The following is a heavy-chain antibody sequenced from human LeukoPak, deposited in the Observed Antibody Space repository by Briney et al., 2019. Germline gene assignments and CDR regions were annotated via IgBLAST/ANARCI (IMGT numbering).Heavy chain of an antibody. V-gene: IGHV4-59*08. CDR2: IDYSGST. D-gene: IGHD3-22*01. J-gene: IGHJ4*02. CDR3: ARSYDSSGFDY. CDR1: GGSISSYY. Sequence: PSETLSLTCTVSGGSISSYYWSWIRQPPGKGLEWIGYIDYSGSTIYNPSFKSRVTISVDTSKNQFSLKLSSVTAADTAVYYCARSYDSSGFDYWGQGTLVTVSS.